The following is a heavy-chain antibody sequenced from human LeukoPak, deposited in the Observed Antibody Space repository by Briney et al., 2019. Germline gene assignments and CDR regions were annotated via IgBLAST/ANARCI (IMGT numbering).Heavy chain of an antibody. Sequence: GGSLRLSCAASGFTVSSNYMSWVRQAPGKGLEWVSVIYSGGSTYYADSVKGRFTISRDNSKNTLYLQMNSLRAEDTAVYYCARVYWGVVAATVLGWFDPWGQGTLVTVSS. J-gene: IGHJ5*02. CDR3: ARVYWGVVAATVLGWFDP. CDR1: GFTVSSNY. D-gene: IGHD2-15*01. V-gene: IGHV3-53*01. CDR2: IYSGGST.